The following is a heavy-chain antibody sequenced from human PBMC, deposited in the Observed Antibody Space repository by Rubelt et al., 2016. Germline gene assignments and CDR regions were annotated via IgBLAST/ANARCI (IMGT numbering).Heavy chain of an antibody. J-gene: IGHJ5*02. D-gene: IGHD6-19*01. Sequence: RFTISRDTSTNTLYLQMNSLRAEDTAVYYCARDESSGWYSNWFDPLGQGTLVTVSS. V-gene: IGHV3-30*07. CDR3: ARDESSGWYSNWFDP.